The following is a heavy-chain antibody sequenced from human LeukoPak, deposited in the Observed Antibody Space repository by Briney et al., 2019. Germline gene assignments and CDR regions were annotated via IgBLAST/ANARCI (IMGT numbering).Heavy chain of an antibody. D-gene: IGHD2-21*01. Sequence: GGSLRLSCATSGFTFASYDMNLVRQAPGKVLEWVSTISTGSNYIYYAGSVKGRFTISRDNAKGSLYLQMSSLRAEDTAIYYCAKNVESKTLIRRSWFDPWGQGTLVTVSS. CDR3: AKNVESKTLIRRSWFDP. CDR1: GFTFASYD. J-gene: IGHJ5*02. V-gene: IGHV3-21*01. CDR2: ISTGSNYI.